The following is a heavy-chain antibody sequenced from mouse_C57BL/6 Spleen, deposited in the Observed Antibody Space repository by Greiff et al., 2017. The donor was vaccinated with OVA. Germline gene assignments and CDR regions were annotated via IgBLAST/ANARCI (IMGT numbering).Heavy chain of an antibody. CDR1: GYTFTSYW. Sequence: QVQLQQPGAELVKPGASVKLSCKASGYTFTSYWMHWVKQRPGQGLEWIGMIHPNSGSTNYNEKFKSKATLTVDKSSSTAYMQLSSLTSEDSAVYYRAREGITTVVDWYFDVWGTGTTVTVSS. D-gene: IGHD1-1*01. CDR3: AREGITTVVDWYFDV. V-gene: IGHV1-64*01. CDR2: IHPNSGST. J-gene: IGHJ1*03.